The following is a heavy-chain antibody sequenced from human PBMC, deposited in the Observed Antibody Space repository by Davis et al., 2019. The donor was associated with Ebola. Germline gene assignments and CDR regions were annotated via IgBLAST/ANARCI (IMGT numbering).Heavy chain of an antibody. CDR3: ARDRTSITMIVVVPGMDV. CDR1: GFTFSSYS. J-gene: IGHJ6*02. D-gene: IGHD3-22*01. Sequence: GGSLRLSCAASGFTFSSYSMNWVRQAPGKGLEWVSSISSSSSYIYYADSVKGRFTISRDNAKNSLYLQMNSLRAEDTAVYYCARDRTSITMIVVVPGMDVWGQGTTVTVSS. CDR2: ISSSSSYI. V-gene: IGHV3-21*01.